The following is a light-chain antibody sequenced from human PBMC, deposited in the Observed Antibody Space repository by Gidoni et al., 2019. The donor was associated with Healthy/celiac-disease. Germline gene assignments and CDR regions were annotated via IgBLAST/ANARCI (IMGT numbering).Light chain of an antibody. CDR2: GAS. CDR3: QQYGSSPWT. CDR1: QSVSSSY. V-gene: IGKV3-20*01. Sequence: EIVLTQSPGTLSLSPGERATLSCRASQSVSSSYLPWYQQKPDQAPRLLISGASSRAPGIPDRFSGGGSGTDFTLTISRLEHEDVAVYYRQQYGSSPWTFGQGTKVEIK. J-gene: IGKJ1*01.